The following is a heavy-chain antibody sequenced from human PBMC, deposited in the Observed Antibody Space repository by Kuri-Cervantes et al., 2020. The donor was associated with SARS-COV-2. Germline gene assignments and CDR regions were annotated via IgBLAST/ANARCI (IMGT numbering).Heavy chain of an antibody. J-gene: IGHJ4*02. Sequence: SETLSLTCTVSGGSISSSAYYWAWIRQPPGKGLEWIGSIYYSGSTYYNPSLTSRVTMSLDTSKNLFSLRLSSVTAADTAVYYCASRENFGAPVDFWGQGTLVTVSS. CDR3: ASRENFGAPVDF. CDR2: IYYSGST. V-gene: IGHV4-39*07. CDR1: GGSISSSAYY. D-gene: IGHD3-10*01.